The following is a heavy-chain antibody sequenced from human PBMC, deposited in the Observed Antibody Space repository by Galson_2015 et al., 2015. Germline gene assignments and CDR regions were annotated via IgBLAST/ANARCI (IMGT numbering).Heavy chain of an antibody. CDR3: ARYYDFFGRWGGGMDV. J-gene: IGHJ6*02. V-gene: IGHV5-51*01. CDR1: GYSFPSYW. CDR2: IHPGDSDT. Sequence: QSGAEATKPGESLKISCTGSGYSFPSYWIGWVRQMPGKGLEWMGIIHPGDSDTRYSPSFQGQVTISADKSISTAYLQWSSLKASDTAMYYCARYYDFFGRWGGGMDVWGQGTTVTVSS. D-gene: IGHD3-3*01.